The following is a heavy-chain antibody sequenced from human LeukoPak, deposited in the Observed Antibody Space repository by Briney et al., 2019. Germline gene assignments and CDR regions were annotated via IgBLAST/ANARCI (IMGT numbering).Heavy chain of an antibody. Sequence: TGGSLRLSCAASGVSFSTYAMSWVRQAPGKGLEWVSVISGRGDTTYYADSVKGRFTISRDNSKSILYLQLNSLRVEDTAVYFCAKHKENFGDSCLDDYWGQGALVTVSS. CDR1: GVSFSTYA. CDR3: AKHKENFGDSCLDDY. J-gene: IGHJ4*02. D-gene: IGHD4-17*01. CDR2: ISGRGDTT. V-gene: IGHV3-23*01.